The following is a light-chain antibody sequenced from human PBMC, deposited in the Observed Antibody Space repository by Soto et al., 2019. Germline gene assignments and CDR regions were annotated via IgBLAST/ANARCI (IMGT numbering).Light chain of an antibody. CDR1: SSDVGSYNL. CDR3: CSYAGSGLGV. J-gene: IGLJ2*01. Sequence: QSALTQPASVSGSPGQSITISCTGTSSDVGSYNLVSWYQQHPGKVPKLLIYEVSKRPSGVSNRFSGSKSGNTASLTVSGLQAEDGADYYCCSYAGSGLGVFGGGTKVTVL. V-gene: IGLV2-23*02. CDR2: EVS.